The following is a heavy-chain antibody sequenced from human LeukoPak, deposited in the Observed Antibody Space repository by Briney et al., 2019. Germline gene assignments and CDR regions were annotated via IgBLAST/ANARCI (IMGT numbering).Heavy chain of an antibody. J-gene: IGHJ6*03. V-gene: IGHV4-34*01. Sequence: PSETLSLTCAVYGGSFSGYYWSWIRQPPGKGLEWIGEINRSGSTNYNPSLKSRVTISVDTSKNQFSLKLSSVTAADTAVYYCARERYCSSTSCYRYYYYYMDVWGKGATVTVSS. D-gene: IGHD2-2*02. CDR2: INRSGST. CDR1: GGSFSGYY. CDR3: ARERYCSSTSCYRYYYYYMDV.